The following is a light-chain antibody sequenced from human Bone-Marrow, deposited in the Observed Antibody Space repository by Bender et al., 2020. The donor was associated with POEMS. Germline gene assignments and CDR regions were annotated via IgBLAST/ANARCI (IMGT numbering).Light chain of an antibody. J-gene: IGLJ2*01. CDR1: SSDVGGTKD. V-gene: IGLV2-8*01. CDR2: EVN. CDR3: SSYAGHNNLI. Sequence: QSALTQPPSASGSPGQSVTISCTGSSSDVGGTKDVSWYQQHPGKAPKLLICEVNKRPTGVPDRFSGSKSGNAASLTVCGLQAEDEADYYCSSYAGHNNLIFGGGTKVTVL.